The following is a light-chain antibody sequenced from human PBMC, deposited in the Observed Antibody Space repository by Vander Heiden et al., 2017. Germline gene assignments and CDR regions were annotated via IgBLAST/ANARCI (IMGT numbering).Light chain of an antibody. CDR1: SSNIGRNT. CDR3: AAWDDNLNGVV. V-gene: IGLV1-44*01. CDR2: TNN. Sequence: QSVLTQTPSASVTPGQRVTISCSGSSSNIGRNTVNWYQQLPGTAPKLLIYTNNERPSGVPDRFSGSKSGTSASLAISGLQSEDEADYYCAAWDDNLNGVVFGGGTKLTVL. J-gene: IGLJ2*01.